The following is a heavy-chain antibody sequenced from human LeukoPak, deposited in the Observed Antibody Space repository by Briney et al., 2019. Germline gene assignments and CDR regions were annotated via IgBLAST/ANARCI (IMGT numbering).Heavy chain of an antibody. V-gene: IGHV4-59*08. Sequence: SETLSLTCTVSGGSISSYYWSWIRQPPGKGLEWIGYIYYSGSTNYNPSLKSRVTISVDTSKNQFSLKLSSVTAADTAVYYCASSHYYDSSGRAFDIWGQGTMVTVSS. CDR3: ASSHYYDSSGRAFDI. CDR1: GGSISSYY. J-gene: IGHJ3*02. D-gene: IGHD3-22*01. CDR2: IYYSGST.